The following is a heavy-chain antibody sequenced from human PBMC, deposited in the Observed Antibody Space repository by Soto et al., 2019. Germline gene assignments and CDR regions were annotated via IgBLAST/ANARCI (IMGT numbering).Heavy chain of an antibody. J-gene: IGHJ6*02. Sequence: GWSLSLSCEFSVFTFIRYGMNWVRQAPDKGLEWVSTIGIGGDTYYADSVKGRFTISRDNSKNTLFLQMNSLRAEDTALYFCAKDGTTAGIHYYGMDVWGQGTTVTVSS. D-gene: IGHD2-2*02. V-gene: IGHV3-23*01. CDR2: IGIGGDT. CDR3: AKDGTTAGIHYYGMDV. CDR1: VFTFIRYG.